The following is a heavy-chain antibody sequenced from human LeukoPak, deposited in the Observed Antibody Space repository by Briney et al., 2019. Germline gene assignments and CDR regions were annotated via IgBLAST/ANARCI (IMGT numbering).Heavy chain of an antibody. D-gene: IGHD6-19*01. Sequence: SETLSLTCTVSGGSISSSSYYWGWIRQPPGKGLEWIGSIYYSGSTYYNPSLNSRVTISVDTSKNQFSLKLSSVTAADTAVYYCARPSGSGWYWGGGYFGYWGQGTLVTVSS. J-gene: IGHJ4*02. CDR2: IYYSGST. CDR3: ARPSGSGWYWGGGYFGY. CDR1: GGSISSSSYY. V-gene: IGHV4-39*01.